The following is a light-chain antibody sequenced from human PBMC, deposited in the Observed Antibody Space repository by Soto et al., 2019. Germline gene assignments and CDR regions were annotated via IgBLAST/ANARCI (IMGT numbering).Light chain of an antibody. CDR2: DTS. CDR3: LLSYSGGRKV. Sequence: QAVVTQEPSLTVSPGGTVTLTCGSSTGAVTSGHYPYWFQQKPGQAPRTLIYDTSNKQSWTPARFSGSVLGDKAALTLSGAQTEDVADYYCLLSYSGGRKVFGGGTKLTVL. V-gene: IGLV7-46*01. CDR1: TGAVTSGHY. J-gene: IGLJ3*02.